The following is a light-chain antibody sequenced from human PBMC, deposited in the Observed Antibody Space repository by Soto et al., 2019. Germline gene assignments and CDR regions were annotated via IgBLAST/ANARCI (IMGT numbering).Light chain of an antibody. CDR1: QSIATY. J-gene: IGKJ2*01. CDR3: QQSSSTPYI. CDR2: GAS. V-gene: IGKV1-39*01. Sequence: DVQMTQSPSSLSASVGDRVTITCRASQSIATYLNWYQQKPGKAPKLLIYGASTLQSGVPSRFSGSGTGTDFTLSISSLHPDDFATYYCQQSSSTPYIFSRGTSLEIK.